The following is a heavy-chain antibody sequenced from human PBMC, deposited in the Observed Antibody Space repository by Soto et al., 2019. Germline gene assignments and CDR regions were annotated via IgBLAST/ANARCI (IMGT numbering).Heavy chain of an antibody. D-gene: IGHD2-2*01. J-gene: IGHJ6*02. CDR1: GFTFSSYA. Sequence: GGCLRLSCSASGFTFSSYAMHWVRQAPGKGLEYVSAISSNGGSTYYADSVKGRFTISRDNSKNTLYLQMSSLRAEDTAVYYCVKQYSSTSWFSYYGMDVWGQGTTVTVSS. CDR3: VKQYSSTSWFSYYGMDV. V-gene: IGHV3-64D*06. CDR2: ISSNGGST.